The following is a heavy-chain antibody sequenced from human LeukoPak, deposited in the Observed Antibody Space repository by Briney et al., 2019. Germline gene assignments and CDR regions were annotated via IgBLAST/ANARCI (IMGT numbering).Heavy chain of an antibody. V-gene: IGHV3-33*01. D-gene: IGHD6-19*01. CDR3: ARESGQWLISRSPLNAFDI. CDR2: IWYDGSKK. J-gene: IGHJ3*02. CDR1: AFPFRDYA. Sequence: GRSLRLSCAASAFPFRDYAMHWVRQAPGKGLECVAIIWYDGSKKYYAGSVKGRFTISRDNSKNTLYLEMNTLRAEDTALYYCARESGQWLISRSPLNAFDIWGQGTMVTVSS.